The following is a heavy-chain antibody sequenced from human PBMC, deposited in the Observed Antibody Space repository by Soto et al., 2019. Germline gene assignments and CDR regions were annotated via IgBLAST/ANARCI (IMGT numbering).Heavy chain of an antibody. CDR3: AHKSYYDSGSLDY. V-gene: IGHV2-5*02. CDR1: GFSLSTGVG. J-gene: IGHJ4*02. Sequence: QITLKESGPTLVKPTQTLTLTCTFSGFSLSTGVGVGWIRQPPGKALECLALIYWDDDKRYSSSLKSRLTITEDTSKNQVVLIMTNIDPVDTATYSCAHKSYYDSGSLDYWGQGILVTVSS. D-gene: IGHD3-10*01. CDR2: IYWDDDK.